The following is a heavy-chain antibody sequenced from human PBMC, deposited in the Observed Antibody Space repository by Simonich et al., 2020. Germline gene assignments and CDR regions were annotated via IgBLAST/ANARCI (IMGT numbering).Heavy chain of an antibody. CDR1: GYTFTSYG. D-gene: IGHD1-1*01. CDR3: ARSTTGTTAFDI. V-gene: IGHV1-18*01. Sequence: QIQLVQSGAEVKKPGASVKVSCKASGYTFTSYGISSVRQAPGQGLEWMGWISAYKCNTNDAQKLQGRGTMTTDTSTSTAYMELRSLRSDDTAVYYCARSTTGTTAFDIWGQGTMVTVSS. CDR2: ISAYKCNT. J-gene: IGHJ3*02.